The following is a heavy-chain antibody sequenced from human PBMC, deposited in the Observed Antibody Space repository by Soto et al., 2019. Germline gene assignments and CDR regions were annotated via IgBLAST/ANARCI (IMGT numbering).Heavy chain of an antibody. CDR1: GYTFTGYY. CDR3: ARGYDSSGYYYFDY. Sequence: ASVKVSCKASGYTFTGYYMHWVRQAPGQGLEWMGWINPNSGGTNYAQKFQGRVTMTRDTSISIAYMELSRLRSDDTAVYYCARGYDSSGYYYFDYWGQGTLVTV. CDR2: INPNSGGT. V-gene: IGHV1-2*02. J-gene: IGHJ4*02. D-gene: IGHD3-22*01.